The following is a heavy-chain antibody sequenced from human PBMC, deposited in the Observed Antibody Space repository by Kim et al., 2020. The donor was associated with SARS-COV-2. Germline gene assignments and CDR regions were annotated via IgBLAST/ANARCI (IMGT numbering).Heavy chain of an antibody. CDR3: ARDVAAGTVYYFDY. D-gene: IGHD6-13*01. CDR2: IWYDGSNK. CDR1: GFTFSSYG. J-gene: IGHJ4*02. V-gene: IGHV3-33*01. Sequence: GGSLRLSCAASGFTFSSYGMHWVRQAPGKGLEWVAVIWYDGSNKYYADSVKGRFTISRDNSKNTLYLQMNSLRAEDTAVYYCARDVAAGTVYYFDYWGQGTLVTVSS.